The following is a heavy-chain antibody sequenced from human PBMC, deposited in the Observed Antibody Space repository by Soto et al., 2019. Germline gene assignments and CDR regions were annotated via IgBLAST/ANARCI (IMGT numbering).Heavy chain of an antibody. CDR1: GGSFSGYY. D-gene: IGHD2-2*01. Sequence: QVQLQQWGAGLLKPSETLSLTCAVYGGSFSGYYWSWIRPPPGKGLEWIGEINHSGSTNYNPSLKRRVTISVDTSKKHFSLKLSSVTAADTAVYYCASSIVVVQAAKDFFTPNFGYWGQGTLVTVSS. CDR3: ASSIVVVQAAKDFFTPNFGY. V-gene: IGHV4-34*01. CDR2: INHSGST. J-gene: IGHJ4*02.